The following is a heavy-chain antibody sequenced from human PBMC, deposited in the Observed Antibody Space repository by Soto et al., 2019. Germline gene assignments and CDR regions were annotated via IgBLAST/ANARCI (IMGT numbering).Heavy chain of an antibody. J-gene: IGHJ4*01. V-gene: IGHV5-51*01. Sequence: PGESLKISCKGSGYSFTSYWIGWVRQMPGKGLEWMGIIYPGDSDTRYSPSFQGQVTISADKSISTAYLQWSSLKASDTARYYCARLTKMDKTRHGFDYWGHGTLVTVSS. CDR1: GYSFTSYW. CDR3: ARLTKMDKTRHGFDY. D-gene: IGHD2-2*03. CDR2: IYPGDSDT.